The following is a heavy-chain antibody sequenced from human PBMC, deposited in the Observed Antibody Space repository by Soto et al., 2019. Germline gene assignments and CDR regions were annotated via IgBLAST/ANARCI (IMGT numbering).Heavy chain of an antibody. D-gene: IGHD3-10*01. Sequence: ASVKVSCKASGYTFTSYYMHWVRQAPGQGLEWMGIINPSGGSTSYAQKFQGRVTMTRDTSTSTVYMELSSLISEDTAVYYCASGVAGDNWFDPWGQGTLVTVSS. V-gene: IGHV1-46*03. CDR1: GYTFTSYY. CDR3: ASGVAGDNWFDP. J-gene: IGHJ5*02. CDR2: INPSGGST.